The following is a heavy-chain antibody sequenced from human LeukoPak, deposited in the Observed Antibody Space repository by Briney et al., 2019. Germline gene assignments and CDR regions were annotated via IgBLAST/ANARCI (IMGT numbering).Heavy chain of an antibody. CDR1: GFTFSSYW. CDR3: ARDQYALDYFDY. Sequence: GGSLRLSCAASGFTFSSYWMHWVRQAPAKGLVWVSRINSDGSSTSYADSVKGRFTISRDNAKNTLYLQMNSLRAEDTAVYYCARDQYALDYFDYWGQGTLVTVSS. J-gene: IGHJ4*02. V-gene: IGHV3-74*01. D-gene: IGHD3-16*01. CDR2: INSDGSST.